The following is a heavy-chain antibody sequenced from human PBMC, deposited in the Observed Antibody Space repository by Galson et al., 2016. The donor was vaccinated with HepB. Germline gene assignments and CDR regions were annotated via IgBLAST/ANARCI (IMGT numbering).Heavy chain of an antibody. CDR2: LSYDGSDK. CDR3: AKDRRYYDSSGYFWEGYYYDGMDV. Sequence: SLRLSCAASGFTSSSYGMHWVRQAPGKGLEWVAVLSYDGSDKYYADSVKGRFTISRDNSKNTLYLQMNSLRPEETAVYYCAKDRRYYDSSGYFWEGYYYDGMDVWGQGTTVTVSS. CDR1: GFTSSSYG. V-gene: IGHV3-30*18. D-gene: IGHD3-22*01. J-gene: IGHJ6*02.